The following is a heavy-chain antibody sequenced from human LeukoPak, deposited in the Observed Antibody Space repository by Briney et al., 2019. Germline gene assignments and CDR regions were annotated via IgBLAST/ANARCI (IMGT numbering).Heavy chain of an antibody. CDR1: GGYVSGYY. D-gene: IGHD4-23*01. V-gene: IGHV4-34*01. CDR3: ARGGGYYYYGMDV. Sequence: SETLSLTCAVYGGYVSGYYWSWIRQPPGKGLEWIGEINHSGSTNYNPSLKSRVTISVDTSKNQFSLRLSSVTAADTAVYYCARGGGYYYYGMDVWGKGTTVTVSS. J-gene: IGHJ6*04. CDR2: INHSGST.